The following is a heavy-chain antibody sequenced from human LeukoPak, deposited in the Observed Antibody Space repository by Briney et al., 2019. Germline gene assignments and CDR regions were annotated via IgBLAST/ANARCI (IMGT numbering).Heavy chain of an antibody. D-gene: IGHD3-22*01. V-gene: IGHV3-23*01. CDR2: ISSGGGNR. CDR3: ARRGDSGSSGYFFDS. Sequence: GGSLRLSCAASGFIFSNNAMGWVRLAPGKGLEWVSGISSGGGNRYNADSVKGRFTISRDNSKNTVYLQMNSLRADDTAVYYCARRGDSGSSGYFFDSWGQGTLVTVSS. CDR1: GFIFSNNA. J-gene: IGHJ4*02.